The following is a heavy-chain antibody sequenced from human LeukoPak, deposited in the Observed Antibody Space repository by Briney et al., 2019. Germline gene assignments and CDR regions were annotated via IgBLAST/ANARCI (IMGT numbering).Heavy chain of an antibody. CDR2: INPNSGGT. CDR1: GYSFTDYY. J-gene: IGHJ4*02. Sequence: ASVKVSCMTSGYSFTDYYMHWVRPAAGQGLEWMGWINPNSGGTSSAQKFQGRVTMTRDTSISTAYMELSRLRSDDTAVYYCARESGSYDHWGQGTLVTVSS. CDR3: ARESGSYDH. V-gene: IGHV1-2*02. D-gene: IGHD1-26*01.